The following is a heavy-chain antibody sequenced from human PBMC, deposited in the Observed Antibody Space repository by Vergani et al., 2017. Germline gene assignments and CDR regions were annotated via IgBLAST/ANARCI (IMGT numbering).Heavy chain of an antibody. D-gene: IGHD3-9*01. CDR2: IYSTGST. V-gene: IGHV4-59*12. CDR1: GGSFNTYY. Sequence: QVQLEESGPGLVKPSETLSLTCTVSGGSFNTYYWSWMRQSPAKRLEWIWYIYSTGSTNYNPSLNSRVTMSVDTSKNHFSLKLRSVTAADTAVYFCARVMYRDEASTGYRLEGMDIWGQGTTVTISS. J-gene: IGHJ6*02. CDR3: ARVMYRDEASTGYRLEGMDI.